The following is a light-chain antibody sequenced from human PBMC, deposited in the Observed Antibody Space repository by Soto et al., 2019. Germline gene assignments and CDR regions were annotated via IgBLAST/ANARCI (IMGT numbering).Light chain of an antibody. V-gene: IGKV1-9*01. Sequence: DIQLTQSPSLLSASVGDRVTITCRASQGISSYLAWYQQKPGKAPKLLISAASTLQSGVPSRFSGSGSGTEFTLAISSLQPEDFATYYCQQLNTYPWTFXQGTKVDIK. CDR2: AAS. CDR1: QGISSY. CDR3: QQLNTYPWT. J-gene: IGKJ1*01.